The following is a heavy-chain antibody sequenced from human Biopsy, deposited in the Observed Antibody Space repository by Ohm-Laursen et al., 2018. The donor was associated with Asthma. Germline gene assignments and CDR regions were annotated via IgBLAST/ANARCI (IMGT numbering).Heavy chain of an antibody. Sequence: TLSLTCTVSGDSISSGGYYWGWIRQPPGKGLEWIGNIHYSGSTYSNPSLKSRVTISVDTSKKQISLRLSSVIAADTAVYYCAGFCSGGNCPDHWGQGTLVTVSS. V-gene: IGHV4-61*08. CDR3: AGFCSGGNCPDH. J-gene: IGHJ4*02. CDR2: IHYSGST. CDR1: GDSISSGGYY. D-gene: IGHD2-15*01.